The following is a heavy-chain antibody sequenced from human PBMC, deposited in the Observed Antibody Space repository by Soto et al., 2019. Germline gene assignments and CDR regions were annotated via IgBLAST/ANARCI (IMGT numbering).Heavy chain of an antibody. Sequence: SETLSLTCTVSGGPISSGGYYWSWIRQHPGKGLEWIGYIYYSGSTYYNPSLKSRVTISVDTSKNQFSLKLSSVTAADTAVYYCAREAWFGNYYGMDVWGQGTTVTVSS. CDR1: GGPISSGGYY. CDR2: IYYSGST. CDR3: AREAWFGNYYGMDV. V-gene: IGHV4-31*03. D-gene: IGHD3-10*01. J-gene: IGHJ6*02.